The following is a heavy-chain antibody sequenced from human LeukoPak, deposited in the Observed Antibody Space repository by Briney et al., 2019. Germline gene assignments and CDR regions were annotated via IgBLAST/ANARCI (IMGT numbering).Heavy chain of an antibody. Sequence: SETLSLTYTVSGFSVTTDSYCWGWIRQPPGKGLEWIGYDYCGGNTNYDPSLKRRVTISVDTSKNRFSLTLTSVTAADTAVYFCARDHFGSLDSWGQGILVTVSS. V-gene: IGHV4-61*01. CDR1: GFSVTTDSYC. J-gene: IGHJ5*01. CDR3: ARDHFGSLDS. D-gene: IGHD3-10*01. CDR2: DYCGGNT.